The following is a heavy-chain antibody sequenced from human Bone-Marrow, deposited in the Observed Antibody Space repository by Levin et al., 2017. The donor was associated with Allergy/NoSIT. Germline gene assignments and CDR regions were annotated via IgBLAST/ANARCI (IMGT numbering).Heavy chain of an antibody. CDR3: ARVTWFAEGLAWLDP. CDR2: IYTSGYA. Sequence: SETLSLTCTVSGGSISSGRHYWGWIRQPAGRGLEWIGRIYTSGYANYNPSLQSRVTISVDTSKNQFSLKLSSVTAADTAVYYCARVTWFAEGLAWLDPWGQGTLVTVSS. CDR1: GGSISSGRHY. J-gene: IGHJ5*02. D-gene: IGHD3-10*01. V-gene: IGHV4-61*02.